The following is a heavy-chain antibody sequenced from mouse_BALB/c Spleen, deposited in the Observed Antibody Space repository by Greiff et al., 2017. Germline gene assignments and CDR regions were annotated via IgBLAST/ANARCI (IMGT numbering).Heavy chain of an antibody. CDR1: GFTFSSFG. D-gene: IGHD2-12*01. CDR3: ARYSHAMDY. CDR2: ISSGSSTI. Sequence: EVNVVESGGGLVQPGGSRKLSCAASGFTFSSFGMHWVRQAPEKGLEWVAYISSGSSTIYYADTVKGRFTISRDNPKNTLFLQMTSLRSEDTAMYYCARYSHAMDYWGQGTSVTVSS. J-gene: IGHJ4*01. V-gene: IGHV5-17*02.